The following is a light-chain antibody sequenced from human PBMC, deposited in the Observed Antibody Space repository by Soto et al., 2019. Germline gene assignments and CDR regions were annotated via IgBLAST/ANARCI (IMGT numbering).Light chain of an antibody. CDR1: QGISSY. V-gene: IGKV1-8*01. CDR3: QQYGSSPLT. J-gene: IGKJ1*01. Sequence: IQMTQSPSSVSASVGDRVTITCRASQGISSYLAWYQQKPGKAPKLLIYAASTLQSGVPSRFSGSGSGTDFALTISRLEPEDFAVYYCQQYGSSPLTFGQGTKVDIK. CDR2: AAS.